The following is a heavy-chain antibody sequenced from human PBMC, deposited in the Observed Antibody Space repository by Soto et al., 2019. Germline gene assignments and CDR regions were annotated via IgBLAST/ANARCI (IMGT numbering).Heavy chain of an antibody. CDR1: GFTFSSYA. V-gene: IGHV3-23*01. CDR3: ATTLRPHHAFDI. CDR2: ISGSGGST. Sequence: GGSLRLSCAASGFTFSSYAMSWVRQAPGKGLEWVSAISGSGGSTYYADSVKGRFTISRDNSKNTLYLQMNSLRAEDTAVYYCATTLRPHHAFDIWGQGTMVTVSS. D-gene: IGHD4-17*01. J-gene: IGHJ3*02.